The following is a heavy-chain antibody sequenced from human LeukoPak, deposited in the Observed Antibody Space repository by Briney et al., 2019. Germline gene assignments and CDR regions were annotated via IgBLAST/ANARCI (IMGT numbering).Heavy chain of an antibody. D-gene: IGHD2-15*01. V-gene: IGHV4-34*01. CDR1: GGSFSGYY. CDR3: ARGAAIAAGPHFDY. J-gene: IGHJ4*02. CDR2: INHSGST. Sequence: SETLSLTCAVCGGSFSGYYWSWIRQPPGKGLEWIGEINHSGSTNYNPSLKSRVTISVDTSKNQFSLKLSSVTAADTAVYYCARGAAIAAGPHFDYWGQGTLVTVSS.